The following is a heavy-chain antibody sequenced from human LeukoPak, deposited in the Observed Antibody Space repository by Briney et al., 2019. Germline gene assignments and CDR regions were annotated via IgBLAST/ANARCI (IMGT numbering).Heavy chain of an antibody. J-gene: IGHJ3*02. CDR3: ARSDYHNSGSHTVFDAFDI. D-gene: IGHD3-10*01. CDR2: IYSSGST. Sequence: SETLSLTCTVSGGSISSYYWSWIRQPPGKGLEWIGYIYSSGSTNYNSSPKSRVTISVDTSKNQFSLKLSFVTAADTAMYYCARSDYHNSGSHTVFDAFDIWGQGTRVTVSS. V-gene: IGHV4-59*01. CDR1: GGSISSYY.